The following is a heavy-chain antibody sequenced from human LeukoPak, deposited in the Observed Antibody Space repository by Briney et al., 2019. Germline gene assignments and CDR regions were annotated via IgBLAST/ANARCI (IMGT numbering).Heavy chain of an antibody. J-gene: IGHJ5*02. CDR3: AKYGDYAFRSWFDP. D-gene: IGHD4-17*01. CDR1: GGSISSYY. Sequence: SETLSLTCTVSGGSISSYYWSWIRQPPGKGLEWIGYIYYSGSTNYNPSLKSRVTISVDTSKNQFSLKLSSVTAADTAVYYCAKYGDYAFRSWFDPWGQGTLVTVSS. V-gene: IGHV4-59*01. CDR2: IYYSGST.